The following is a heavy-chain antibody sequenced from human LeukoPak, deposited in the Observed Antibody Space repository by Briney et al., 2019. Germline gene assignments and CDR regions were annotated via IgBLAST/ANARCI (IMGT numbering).Heavy chain of an antibody. J-gene: IGHJ5*02. CDR1: GGSISSGGYS. Sequence: SETLSLTCAVSGGSISSGGYSWSWIRQPPGKGLEWIGYIYHSGSTYYNPSLKSRVTIPVDTSKNQFSLKLSSVTAADTAVYYCARARNYYDSSGYSLNWFDPWGQGTLVTVSS. CDR2: IYHSGST. D-gene: IGHD3-22*01. V-gene: IGHV4-30-2*01. CDR3: ARARNYYDSSGYSLNWFDP.